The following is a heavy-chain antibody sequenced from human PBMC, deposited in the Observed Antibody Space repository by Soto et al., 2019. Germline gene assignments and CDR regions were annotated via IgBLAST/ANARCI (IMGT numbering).Heavy chain of an antibody. J-gene: IGHJ4*02. CDR3: ARGLAGIAVAGTVDY. D-gene: IGHD6-19*01. V-gene: IGHV3-7*01. Sequence: GGSLRLSCAASGFTFSSYWMSWVRQAPGKGLEWVANIKQDGSEKYYVDSVKGRFTISRDNAKNSLYLQMNSLRAEDTAVYYCARGLAGIAVAGTVDYWGQGTLVTVSS. CDR1: GFTFSSYW. CDR2: IKQDGSEK.